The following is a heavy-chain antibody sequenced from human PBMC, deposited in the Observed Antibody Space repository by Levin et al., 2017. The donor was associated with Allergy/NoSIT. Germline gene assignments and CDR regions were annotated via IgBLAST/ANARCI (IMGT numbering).Heavy chain of an antibody. J-gene: IGHJ4*02. CDR1: GFNFRSYG. CDR2: LWYDGSYQ. CDR3: AKSLGGGNSPAGFDY. D-gene: IGHD4-23*01. Sequence: PGESLKISCTASGFNFRSYGMYWVRQAPGKGLEWVAALWYDGSYQYYADSVKGRFTISRDNPKRTLYLQMNNLRAEDTAVYYCAKSLGGGNSPAGFDYWGQGALVTVSS. V-gene: IGHV3-33*06.